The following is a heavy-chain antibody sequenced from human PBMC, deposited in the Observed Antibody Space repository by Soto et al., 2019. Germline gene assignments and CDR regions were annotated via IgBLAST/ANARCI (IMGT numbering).Heavy chain of an antibody. V-gene: IGHV5-51*01. J-gene: IGHJ6*02. CDR2: INPGDSEI. Sequence: EVHLVQSGAEVKKPGESLKISCKGSGYTFPNYWIGWVRHMPGQGLEWMGLINPGDSEIRYSPTFQGQVTVSADRSNNTAYLQWSSLKASDTAIYFCARSLNSGWLHYGMDVWGQGTTVTVSS. D-gene: IGHD6-19*01. CDR3: ARSLNSGWLHYGMDV. CDR1: GYTFPNYW.